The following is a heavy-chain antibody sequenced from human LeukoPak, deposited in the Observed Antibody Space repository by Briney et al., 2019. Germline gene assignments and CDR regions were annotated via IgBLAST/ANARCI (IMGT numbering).Heavy chain of an antibody. CDR3: ARDLGVVVVAAYFDY. CDR2: IIPIFGTA. CDR1: GGTFSRYA. Sequence: ASVKVSCKASGGTFSRYAISWVRQAPGQGLEWMGGIIPIFGTANYAQKLQGRVTMTTDTSTSTAYMELRSLRSDDTAVYYCARDLGVVVVAAYFDYWGQGTLVTVSS. J-gene: IGHJ4*02. V-gene: IGHV1-69*05. D-gene: IGHD2-15*01.